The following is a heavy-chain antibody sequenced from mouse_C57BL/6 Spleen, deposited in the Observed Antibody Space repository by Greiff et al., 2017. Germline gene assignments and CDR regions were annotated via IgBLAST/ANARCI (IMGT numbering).Heavy chain of an antibody. J-gene: IGHJ2*01. Sequence: EVQLVESGGDLVKPGGSLKLSCAASGFTFSSYGMSWVRQTPDKRLAWVANISSGGSYTSYPDSVKGRVTISRDNTKNTLYLQRISLKSTDTAMYYCARQANWVFDYGCQGTTLTVSS. CDR3: ARQANWVFDY. CDR2: ISSGGSYT. CDR1: GFTFSSYG. V-gene: IGHV5-6*01. D-gene: IGHD4-1*01.